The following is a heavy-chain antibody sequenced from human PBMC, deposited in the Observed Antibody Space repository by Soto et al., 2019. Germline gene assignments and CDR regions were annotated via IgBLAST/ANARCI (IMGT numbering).Heavy chain of an antibody. CDR2: IIPVFGTT. CDR1: GGTFRSYF. Sequence: QVQLVQSGAEVKKAGSSVKVSCKTSGGTFRSYFINWVRQAPGQGLEWVGGIIPVFGTTYYADKFQGRVTITADESTTTVYMELSNLRSDDTAVYYCARETPSTTAAYFYYGLDVWGQGTTVTVPS. J-gene: IGHJ6*02. D-gene: IGHD2-2*01. V-gene: IGHV1-69*01. CDR3: ARETPSTTAAYFYYGLDV.